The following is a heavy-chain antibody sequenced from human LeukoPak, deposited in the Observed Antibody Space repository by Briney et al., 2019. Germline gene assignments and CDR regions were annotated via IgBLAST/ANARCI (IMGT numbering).Heavy chain of an antibody. D-gene: IGHD4-17*01. V-gene: IGHV4-30-4*08. CDR1: GGSISSGDYY. CDR3: ARAGTVTTLGAFDI. Sequence: PSETLSLTCTVSGGSISSGDYYWSRIRQPPGKGLEWIGYIYYSGSTYYNPSLKSRVTISVDTSKNQFSLKLSSVTAADTAVYYCARAGTVTTLGAFDIWGQGTMVTVSS. J-gene: IGHJ3*02. CDR2: IYYSGST.